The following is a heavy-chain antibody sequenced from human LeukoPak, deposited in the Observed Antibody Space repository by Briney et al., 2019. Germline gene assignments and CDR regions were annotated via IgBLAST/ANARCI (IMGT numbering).Heavy chain of an antibody. CDR1: GGSIGSYY. CDR3: ARTPIVATMDV. CDR2: IYYSGST. D-gene: IGHD5-12*01. V-gene: IGHV4-59*01. J-gene: IGHJ6*04. Sequence: PSETLSLTCTVSGGSIGSYYWSWIRQPPGKGLEWIGYIYYSGSTNYNPSLKSRATISVDTSKNQFSLKLSSVTAADTAVYYCARTPIVATMDVWGKGTTVTVSS.